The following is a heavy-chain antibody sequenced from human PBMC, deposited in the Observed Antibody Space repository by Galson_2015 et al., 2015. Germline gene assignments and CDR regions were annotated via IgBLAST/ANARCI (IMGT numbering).Heavy chain of an antibody. CDR3: ARLPDYFYDMDV. CDR1: GYSFPSYW. Sequence: SGAEVKKPGESLKISCKGSGYSFPSYWIGWVRQMPGKGLECMGIIYPADSDTRYSPSFQGQVTITVDKSISTAYLQWSSLKASDTAMYYCARLPDYFYDMDVWGQGTTVTVSS. V-gene: IGHV5-51*03. J-gene: IGHJ6*02. CDR2: IYPADSDT.